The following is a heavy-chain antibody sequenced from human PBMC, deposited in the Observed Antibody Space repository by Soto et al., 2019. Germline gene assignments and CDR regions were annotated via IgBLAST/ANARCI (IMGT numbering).Heavy chain of an antibody. J-gene: IGHJ4*02. CDR3: ARDREYSSSYIDY. CDR2: INPNSGGT. V-gene: IGHV1-2*02. CDR1: GYTFTGYY. D-gene: IGHD6-6*01. Sequence: ASVKVSCKASGYTFTGYYMHWLRQAPGQGLEWMGWINPNSGGTNYAQKFQGRVTMTRDTSISTAYMELSRLRSDDTAVYYCARDREYSSSYIDYWGQGTLVTVSS.